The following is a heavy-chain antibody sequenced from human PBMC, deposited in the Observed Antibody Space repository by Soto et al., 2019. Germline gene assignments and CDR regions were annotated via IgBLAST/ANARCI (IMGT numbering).Heavy chain of an antibody. J-gene: IGHJ4*02. D-gene: IGHD2-15*01. CDR1: GFTFSSYW. V-gene: IGHV3-74*01. CDR3: ARDRGAYNGIYDY. Sequence: EVQLVESGGGLVQPGGSLRLSCAASGFTFSSYWMHWVRRGPGKGLVCVSRINFDGSTTHYADSVKGRFTISRDNAKNTLYLQMNSLRAEDTAVYYCARDRGAYNGIYDYWGQGNLVTVSS. CDR2: INFDGSTT.